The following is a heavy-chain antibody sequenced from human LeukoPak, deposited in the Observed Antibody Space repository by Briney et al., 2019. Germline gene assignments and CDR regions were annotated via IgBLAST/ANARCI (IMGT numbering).Heavy chain of an antibody. Sequence: GGSLRLSCAASGFTFSSYAMHWVRQAPGKGLEWVAVISYDGSNKYYADSVKGRFTISRDNSKNTLYLQMNSLRAEDTAVYYCARRAYYYDSSGYPDYWGQGTLVTVSS. CDR1: GFTFSSYA. J-gene: IGHJ4*02. CDR3: ARRAYYYDSSGYPDY. D-gene: IGHD3-22*01. V-gene: IGHV3-30*04. CDR2: ISYDGSNK.